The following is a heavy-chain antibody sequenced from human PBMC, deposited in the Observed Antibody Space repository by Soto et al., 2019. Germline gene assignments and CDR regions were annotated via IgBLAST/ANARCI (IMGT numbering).Heavy chain of an antibody. CDR2: ISFDGSEK. Sequence: QEHLVESGGGVVQPGTSLRLSCAASGFTFNTYGMHWVRQAPGKGLEWVAVISFDGSEKFYVDSVKGRFTISRDNSKKTLYLQLNSLRPEDTATYHCAKYPNFYCGSYLWYKYYFDHWGQGTLVTVSS. CDR3: AKYPNFYCGSYLWYKYYFDH. J-gene: IGHJ4*02. CDR1: GFTFNTYG. V-gene: IGHV3-30*18. D-gene: IGHD2-2*01.